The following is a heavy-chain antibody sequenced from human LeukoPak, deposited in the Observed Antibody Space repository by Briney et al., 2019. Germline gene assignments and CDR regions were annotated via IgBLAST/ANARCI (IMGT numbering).Heavy chain of an antibody. CDR3: ARGGMSSGYYDY. CDR2: IYYSGST. CDR1: GGSTSSYY. D-gene: IGHD3-22*01. V-gene: IGHV4-59*08. J-gene: IGHJ4*02. Sequence: SETLSLTCTVSGGSTSSYYWSWIRQPPGKGLEWIGYIYYSGSTNYNPSLKSRVTISVDTSKNQFSLKLSSVTAADTAVYYCARGGMSSGYYDYWGQGTLVTVSS.